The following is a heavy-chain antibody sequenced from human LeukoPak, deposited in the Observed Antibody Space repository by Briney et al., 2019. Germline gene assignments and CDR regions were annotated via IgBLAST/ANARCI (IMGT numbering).Heavy chain of an antibody. D-gene: IGHD3-10*01. CDR3: ARDYYYGSGIIDY. V-gene: IGHV4-34*01. Sequence: SETLSLTCAVYGGSFSGYYWSWIRQPPGKGLEWIGSIYHSGSTYYNPSLKSRVTISVDTSKNQFSLKLSSVTAADTAVYYCARDYYYGSGIIDYWGQGTLVTVSS. J-gene: IGHJ4*02. CDR1: GGSFSGYY. CDR2: IYHSGST.